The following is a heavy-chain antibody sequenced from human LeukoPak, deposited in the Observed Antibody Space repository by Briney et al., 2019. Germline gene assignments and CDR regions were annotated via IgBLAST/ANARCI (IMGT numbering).Heavy chain of an antibody. CDR2: IYYSGST. CDR1: GGSVSSGSYY. V-gene: IGHV4-61*01. J-gene: IGHJ3*02. CDR3: ARQQLVRGPDAFDI. D-gene: IGHD6-13*01. Sequence: SETLSLTCTVCGGSVSSGSYYWSWIRQPPGKGLEWIGYIYYSGSTNYNPSLKSRVTISVDTSKNQFSLKLSSVTAADTAVYYCARQQLVRGPDAFDIWGQGTMVTVSS.